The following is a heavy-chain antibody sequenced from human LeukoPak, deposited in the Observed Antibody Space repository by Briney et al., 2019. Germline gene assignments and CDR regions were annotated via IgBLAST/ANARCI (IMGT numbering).Heavy chain of an antibody. CDR1: GFTFSSYG. V-gene: IGHV3-33*01. Sequence: GGSLRLSCAASGFTFSSYGMHWVRQAPGKGLEWVAVIWYDGSNKYYADSVKGRFTISRDNSKNTLYLQMNSLRAEDTAVYYCASEWTRRTSVYWGQGTLVTVSS. CDR3: ASEWTRRTSVY. CDR2: IWYDGSNK. J-gene: IGHJ4*02.